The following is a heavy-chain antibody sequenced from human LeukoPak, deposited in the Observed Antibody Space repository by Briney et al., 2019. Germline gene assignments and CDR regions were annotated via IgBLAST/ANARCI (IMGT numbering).Heavy chain of an antibody. J-gene: IGHJ4*02. CDR3: ARDPAGLWFGELFPGDY. CDR2: INPSGGST. CDR1: GYTFTGYY. Sequence: ASVKVSCKASGYTFTGYYMHWVRQAPGQGLEWMGIINPSGGSTSYAQKFQGRVTMTRDTSTSTVYMELSSLRSEDTAVYYCARDPAGLWFGELFPGDYWGQGTLVTVSS. D-gene: IGHD3-10*01. V-gene: IGHV1-46*01.